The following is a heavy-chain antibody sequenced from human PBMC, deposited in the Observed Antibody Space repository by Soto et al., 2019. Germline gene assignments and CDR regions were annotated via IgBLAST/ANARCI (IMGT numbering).Heavy chain of an antibody. V-gene: IGHV1-2*02. D-gene: IGHD6-13*01. Sequence: QVQLVQSGAEVKKPGASVKVSCKASGYTFTGYYMHWVRQAPGQGLEWMGWITPNSGGTNYAQKCQGGVTMTRDTSISTAYMELSRLRSDDTAVYYCARSVSAADPRGAFAIWGQGTMVTVSS. CDR3: ARSVSAADPRGAFAI. CDR2: ITPNSGGT. J-gene: IGHJ3*02. CDR1: GYTFTGYY.